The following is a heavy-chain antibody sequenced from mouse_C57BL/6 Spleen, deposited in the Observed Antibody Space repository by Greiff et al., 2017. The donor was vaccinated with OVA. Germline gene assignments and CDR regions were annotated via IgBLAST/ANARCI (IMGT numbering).Heavy chain of an antibody. CDR2: IDPETGGT. V-gene: IGHV1-15*01. J-gene: IGHJ3*01. CDR1: GYTFTDYE. Sequence: QVQLKQSGAELVRPGASVTLSCKASGYTFTDYEMHWVKQTPVHGLEWIGAIDPETGGTAYNQKFKGKAILTADKSSSTAYMELRSLTSEGSAVYYCTRSGFAYWGQGTLVTVSA. CDR3: TRSGFAY.